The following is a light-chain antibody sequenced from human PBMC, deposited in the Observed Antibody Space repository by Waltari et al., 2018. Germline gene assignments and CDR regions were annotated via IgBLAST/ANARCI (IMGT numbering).Light chain of an antibody. J-gene: IGKJ2*01. CDR1: QRVSRN. V-gene: IGKV3D-15*01. Sequence: EIEMTQSPATLSVSPGDRVILSCRASQRVSRNLGWYQQKPGQPPNLLIYGASVRATGIPARFSGSGSGTEFTLTISSLQSEDFAVYYCQHYNRWPYAFGQGTKLEIK. CDR3: QHYNRWPYA. CDR2: GAS.